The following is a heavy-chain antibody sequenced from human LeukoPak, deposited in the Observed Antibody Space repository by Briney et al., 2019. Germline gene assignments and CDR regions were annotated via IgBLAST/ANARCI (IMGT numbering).Heavy chain of an antibody. D-gene: IGHD1-26*01. J-gene: IGHJ4*02. CDR3: AKGSAQWEIYDY. V-gene: IGHV3-11*01. CDR1: GFTFSDYY. CDR2: ISSSGSTI. Sequence: GRSLRLSCAASGFTFSDYYMSWIRQAPGKGLEWVSYISSSGSTIYYADSVKGRFTISRDNSKNTLYLQMNSLRAEDTAIYYCAKGSAQWEIYDYWGQGTLVTVSS.